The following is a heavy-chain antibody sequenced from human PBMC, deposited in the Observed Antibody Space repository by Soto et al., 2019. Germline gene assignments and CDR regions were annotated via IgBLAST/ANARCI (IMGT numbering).Heavy chain of an antibody. CDR1: GFTFSDHY. CDR2: TRSKANSYTT. D-gene: IGHD3-10*01. V-gene: IGHV3-72*01. J-gene: IGHJ6*02. CDR3: TTDRPSITMVRGVIITLYYYYGMDV. Sequence: PGGSLSLSCAAAGFTFSDHYMDWVRQAPGKGLEWVGRTRSKANSYTTEYAASVKGRFTISRDDSKNTLYLQMNSLKTEDTAVYYCTTDRPSITMVRGVIITLYYYYGMDVWGQGTTVTVTS.